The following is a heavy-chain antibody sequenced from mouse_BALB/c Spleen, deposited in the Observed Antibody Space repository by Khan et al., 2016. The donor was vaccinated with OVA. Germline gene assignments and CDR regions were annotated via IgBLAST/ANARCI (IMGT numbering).Heavy chain of an antibody. CDR1: GYTFSDYY. CDR2: IYPGRGNT. Sequence: QMQLEESGAELARPGASVKLSCKASGYTFSDYYINWVKQRTGQGLEWIGEIYPGRGNTYYNDKFKGKATLTADKSSSTAYMQFSSLTSEDSAVYFCARSGTGSVLYWGQGTLVTVSA. V-gene: IGHV1-77*01. J-gene: IGHJ3*01. CDR3: ARSGTGSVLY. D-gene: IGHD4-1*01.